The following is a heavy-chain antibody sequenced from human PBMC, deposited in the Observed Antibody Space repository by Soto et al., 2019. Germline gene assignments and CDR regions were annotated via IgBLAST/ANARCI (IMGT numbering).Heavy chain of an antibody. Sequence: GASVKVSCKASGYTFTSYYMHWVRQAPGQGLGWMGIINPIGGSTSYAQKFQGRVTMTRDTSTSTVYMELSSLRSEDTAVYYCARESGLLEWLSPYYYYYGMDVWGQGTTVTVSS. D-gene: IGHD3-3*01. J-gene: IGHJ6*02. V-gene: IGHV1-46*01. CDR3: ARESGLLEWLSPYYYYYGMDV. CDR1: GYTFTSYY. CDR2: INPIGGST.